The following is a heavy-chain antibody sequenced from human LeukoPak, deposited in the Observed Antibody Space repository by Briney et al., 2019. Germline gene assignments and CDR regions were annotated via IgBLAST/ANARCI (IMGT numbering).Heavy chain of an antibody. Sequence: SETLSLTCAVYGGSFSGYYWSWIRQPPGKGLEWSGEINHSGSTNYNPSLKSRVTISVDKSKNQFSLKLSSVTAEDTAVYYCARRTTVTIPFGYWGQGTLVTVSS. D-gene: IGHD4-11*01. CDR2: INHSGST. V-gene: IGHV4-34*01. CDR1: GGSFSGYY. J-gene: IGHJ4*02. CDR3: ARRTTVTIPFGY.